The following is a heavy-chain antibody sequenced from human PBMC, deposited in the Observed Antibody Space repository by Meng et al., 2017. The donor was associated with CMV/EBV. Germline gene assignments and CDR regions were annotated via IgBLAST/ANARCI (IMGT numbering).Heavy chain of an antibody. CDR1: GGSVSSGSYY. V-gene: IGHV4-61*01. D-gene: IGHD3-22*01. CDR3: ARDGPVTMIVVGNWFDP. Sequence: SETLSLTCTVSGGSVSSGSYYWSWIRQPPGKGLEWIGYIYYSGSTNYNPSLKSRVTISVDTSKNQFSLKLSSVTAADTAVYYCARDGPVTMIVVGNWFDPWGQGTLVTVSS. J-gene: IGHJ5*02. CDR2: IYYSGST.